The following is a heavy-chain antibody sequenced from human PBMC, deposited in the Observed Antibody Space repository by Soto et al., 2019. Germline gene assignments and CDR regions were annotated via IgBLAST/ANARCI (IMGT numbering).Heavy chain of an antibody. Sequence: PTPTLSLTGAISGDSVSSDTTVWNWIRQSPSRGLEWLGRTYYRSKWNNDYALSVKSRITISPDTSQNQFSLYLDSVTPEDTAVYYCVGVTLFRGMDAWGQGNPVTVSS. CDR3: VGVTLFRGMDA. CDR2: TYYRSKWNN. D-gene: IGHD2-15*01. J-gene: IGHJ6*02. V-gene: IGHV6-1*01. CDR1: GDSVSSDTTV.